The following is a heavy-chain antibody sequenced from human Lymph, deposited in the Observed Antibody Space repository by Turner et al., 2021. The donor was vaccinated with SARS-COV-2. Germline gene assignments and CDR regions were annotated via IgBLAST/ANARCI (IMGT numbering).Heavy chain of an antibody. CDR1: GFNVSSNY. CDR3: ARDNPHDAFDI. J-gene: IGHJ3*02. V-gene: IGHV3-53*02. Sequence: EEQLVETGGGLIQPGGSLRLSCAASGFNVSSNYMSWVRQAPGKGLEWVSVIYSGGSTFYADSVRGRFTISRDNSKNTLYLQMNSLRAEDTAVYYCARDNPHDAFDIWGQGTMVTVSS. CDR2: IYSGGST.